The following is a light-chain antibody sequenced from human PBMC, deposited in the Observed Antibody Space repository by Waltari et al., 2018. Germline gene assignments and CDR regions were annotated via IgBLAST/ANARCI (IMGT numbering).Light chain of an antibody. CDR3: CSYAGSTTWL. V-gene: IGLV2-23*02. CDR2: EVN. J-gene: IGLJ2*01. Sequence: QSALPQPASVSGSPGQSITISCTGSNSDVGHYHIVSWYQQHPGKAPKLLLYEVNQRPSGVSSRFSGSKSGITASLTISGLQAEDEADFYCCSYAGSTTWLFGGGTRLTVL. CDR1: NSDVGHYHI.